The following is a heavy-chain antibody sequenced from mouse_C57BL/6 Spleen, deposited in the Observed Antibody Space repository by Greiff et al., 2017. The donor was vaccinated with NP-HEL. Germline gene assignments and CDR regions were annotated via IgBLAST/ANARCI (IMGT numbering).Heavy chain of an antibody. V-gene: IGHV1-55*01. D-gene: IGHD1-1*01. CDR2: IYPGSGST. CDR3: AREGSSYDYAMDY. CDR1: GYTFTSYW. J-gene: IGHJ4*01. Sequence: QVQLQQPGAELVKPGASVKMSCKASGYTFTSYWITWVKQRPGQGLEWIGDIYPGSGSTNYNEKFKSKATLTVDTSSSTAYKQLSSLTSEDSAVYYCAREGSSYDYAMDYWGQGTSVTVSS.